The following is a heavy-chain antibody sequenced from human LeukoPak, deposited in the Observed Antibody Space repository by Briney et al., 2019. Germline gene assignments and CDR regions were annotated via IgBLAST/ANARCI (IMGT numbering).Heavy chain of an antibody. Sequence: LAASVKVSCKASGYAFTSYYMHWVRQAPGQGLEWMGIINPSGGSTSYAQKFQGRVTMTRDMSTSTVYMELSSLRSEDTAVYYCARRSHAQISNGWFDPWGQGTLVTVSS. CDR2: INPSGGST. CDR3: ARRSHAQISNGWFDP. D-gene: IGHD2-8*01. J-gene: IGHJ5*02. V-gene: IGHV1-46*01. CDR1: GYAFTSYY.